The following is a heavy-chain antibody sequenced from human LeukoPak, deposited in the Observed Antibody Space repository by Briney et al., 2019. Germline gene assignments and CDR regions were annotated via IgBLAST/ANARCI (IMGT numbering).Heavy chain of an antibody. CDR3: ARKPPAYDILTGYHNRDAFDI. J-gene: IGHJ3*02. V-gene: IGHV1-2*04. CDR1: GYTFTSYY. Sequence: GASVKVSCKASGYTFTSYYMHWVRQAPGQGLEWMGWINPNSGGTNYAQKFQGWVTMTRDTSISTAYMELSRLRSDDTAVYYCARKPPAYDILTGYHNRDAFDIWGQGTMVTVSS. CDR2: INPNSGGT. D-gene: IGHD3-9*01.